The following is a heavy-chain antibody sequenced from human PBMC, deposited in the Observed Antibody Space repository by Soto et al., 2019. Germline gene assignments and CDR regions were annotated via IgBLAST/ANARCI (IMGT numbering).Heavy chain of an antibody. V-gene: IGHV6-1*01. CDR1: GDSVSSNIAA. CDR2: TYYRSKWYN. D-gene: IGHD3-10*01. CDR3: ARDRVLLWFGESPANYYYGMDV. Sequence: SQPLSVTCAISGDSVSSNIAACNCSRQSPSRGLEWLGRTYYRSKWYNDYAVSVKSRITINPDTSKNQFSLQLNSVTPEDTAVYYCARDRVLLWFGESPANYYYGMDVWGQGTTVTVSS. J-gene: IGHJ6*02.